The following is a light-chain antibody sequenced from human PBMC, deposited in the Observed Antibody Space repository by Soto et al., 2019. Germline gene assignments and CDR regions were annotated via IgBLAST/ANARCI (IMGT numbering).Light chain of an antibody. CDR2: WAS. Sequence: DIVMTQSPDSLTVSLGERATINCKSSQSVLYSSNSKNYLAWYQQKPGQPPKLLIYWASTRESGVPDRFSGSGSGTDFTPTIISLQAEDVAVYDCQQYYSTPFTFGPGTKVDIK. CDR1: QSVLYSSNSKNY. CDR3: QQYYSTPFT. V-gene: IGKV4-1*01. J-gene: IGKJ3*01.